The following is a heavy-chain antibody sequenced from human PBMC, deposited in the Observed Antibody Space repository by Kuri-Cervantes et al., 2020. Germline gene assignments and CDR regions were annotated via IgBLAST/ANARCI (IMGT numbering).Heavy chain of an antibody. CDR1: GFTFSSYG. J-gene: IGHJ6*02. V-gene: IGHV3-30*03. CDR2: ISYDGSNK. Sequence: LSLTCAASGFTFSSYGMHWVRQAPGKGLEWVAVISYDGSNKYYADSVKGRFTISRDNSKNTLYLQMNSLRAEDTAVYYCATPSMVRGVMEYYYYGMDVWGQGTTVTVSS. CDR3: ATPSMVRGVMEYYYYGMDV. D-gene: IGHD3-10*01.